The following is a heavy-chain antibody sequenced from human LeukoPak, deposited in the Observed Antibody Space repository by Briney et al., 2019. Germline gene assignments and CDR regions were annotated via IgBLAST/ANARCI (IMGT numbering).Heavy chain of an antibody. V-gene: IGHV3-23*01. CDR2: ISGGGGTT. Sequence: GGSLRLSCTASGFTFVNYGMSWVRQAPGKGLEWVSAISGGGGTTYYADSVKGRFTISRDNSKSTLYLQMNSLRAEDTARYYCAKDRHAPGRFCSSTTCFPFDLWGQGTLVTVSS. CDR3: AKDRHAPGRFCSSTTCFPFDL. D-gene: IGHD2-2*01. J-gene: IGHJ5*02. CDR1: GFTFVNYG.